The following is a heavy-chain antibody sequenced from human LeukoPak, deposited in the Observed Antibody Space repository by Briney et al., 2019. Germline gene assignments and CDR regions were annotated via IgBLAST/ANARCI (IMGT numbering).Heavy chain of an antibody. CDR1: GHTFTNYG. V-gene: IGHV1-18*01. Sequence: GASVKVSCKASGHTFTNYGITWVRQAPGQGLEWMGWIDSRNGHTKYGQKFQGRVIMTTDTSTTTTYMEIRSLRSDDTAVYYCARAITMIVRAGDYWGQGTLVTVSS. CDR2: IDSRNGHT. D-gene: IGHD3-22*01. J-gene: IGHJ4*02. CDR3: ARAITMIVRAGDY.